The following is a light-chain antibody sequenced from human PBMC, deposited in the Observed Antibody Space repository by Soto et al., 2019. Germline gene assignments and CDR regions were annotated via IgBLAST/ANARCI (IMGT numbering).Light chain of an antibody. CDR2: ATY. CDR1: SSNIGSEP. V-gene: IGLV1-44*01. J-gene: IGLJ3*02. Sequence: QSVLTQPPSASGTPGQGVTISCSGSSSNIGSEPVNWYQQLPGTAPKLLMYATYQRPSGVPDRFSGSKSGTSASLAISGLQYEDEAHYYCEAWDRTLRGPVFGGGTKVTVL. CDR3: EAWDRTLRGPV.